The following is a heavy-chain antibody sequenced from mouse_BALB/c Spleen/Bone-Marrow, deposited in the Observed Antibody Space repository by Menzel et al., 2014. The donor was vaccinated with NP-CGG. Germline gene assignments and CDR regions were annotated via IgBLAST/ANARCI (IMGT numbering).Heavy chain of an antibody. J-gene: IGHJ4*01. CDR1: GFSLTDYG. V-gene: IGHV2-6-5*01. D-gene: IGHD1-3*01. CDR3: AKHRLTYYAMDY. Sequence: QVHVKQSGPGLVAPSQSLSITCTVSGFSLTDYGVSWIRQPPGKGLEWLGVIWGGGSTYYNSALKSRLSISKDNSKSQVFLKMNSLQTDDTAMYYCAKHRLTYYAMDYWGQGTSVTISS. CDR2: IWGGGST.